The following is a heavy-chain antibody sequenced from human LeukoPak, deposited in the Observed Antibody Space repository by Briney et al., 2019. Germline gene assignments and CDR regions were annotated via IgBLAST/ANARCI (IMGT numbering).Heavy chain of an antibody. CDR1: GFTFSSYS. D-gene: IGHD2-21*02. CDR2: ISSSSSYI. Sequence: GGSLRLSCAASGFTFSSYSMNWVRQAPRKGLEWVSSISSSSSYIYYADSVKGRFTISRDNAKNSLYLQMNSLRAEDTAVYYCAREGAYCGGDCFYDAFDIWGQGTMVTVSS. V-gene: IGHV3-21*01. CDR3: AREGAYCGGDCFYDAFDI. J-gene: IGHJ3*02.